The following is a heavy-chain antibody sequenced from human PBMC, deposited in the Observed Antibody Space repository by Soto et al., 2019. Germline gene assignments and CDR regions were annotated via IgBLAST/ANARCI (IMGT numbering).Heavy chain of an antibody. D-gene: IGHD2-2*01. J-gene: IGHJ4*02. Sequence: SETLSLTCNVSGGSISSYFWTWIRQPPGKGLEWIGFISNSGSTNYNPSLRSRVTISVDTSKKQFSLKLSSVTAADTAVYYCVRGSGCSSNSCYYPFDYWGQGTLVTVSS. V-gene: IGHV4-59*01. CDR1: GGSISSYF. CDR2: ISNSGST. CDR3: VRGSGCSSNSCYYPFDY.